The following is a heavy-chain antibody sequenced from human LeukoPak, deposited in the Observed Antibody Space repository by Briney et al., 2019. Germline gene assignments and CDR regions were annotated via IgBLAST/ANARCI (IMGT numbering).Heavy chain of an antibody. J-gene: IGHJ4*02. CDR1: GFDFSDYS. CDR3: ARGGQRFGELLFDY. Sequence: PGGSLRLSCAASGFDFSDYSMNWVRQTTGKGLEWVSSISSSSNEIYYADSLKGRFTISRDNAKSSVYLQMNSLGADDTAVYYCARGGQRFGELLFDYWGQGSLVTVSS. V-gene: IGHV3-21*01. CDR2: ISSSSNEI. D-gene: IGHD3-10*01.